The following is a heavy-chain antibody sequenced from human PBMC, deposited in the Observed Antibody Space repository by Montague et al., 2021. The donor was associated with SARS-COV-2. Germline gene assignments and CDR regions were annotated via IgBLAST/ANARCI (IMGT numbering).Heavy chain of an antibody. V-gene: IGHV4-39*01. J-gene: IGHJ6*02. Sequence: SETLSLTCTVSGGSISSSSYYWGWIRQPPGKGLEWIGSIYYSGSTYYNPSLKSRVTISVDTSKNRFSLKLSSVTAADTAVYYCARHYGVVVPAAIYYYYGMDVWGQGTTVTVSS. CDR2: IYYSGST. CDR1: GGSISSSSYY. CDR3: ARHYGVVVPAAIYYYYGMDV. D-gene: IGHD2-2*02.